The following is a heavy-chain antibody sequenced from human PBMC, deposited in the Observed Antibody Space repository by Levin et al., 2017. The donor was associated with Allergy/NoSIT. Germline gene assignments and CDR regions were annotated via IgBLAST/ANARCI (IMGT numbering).Heavy chain of an antibody. Sequence: GSLRLSCAVYGGSFSGYYWSWIRQPPGKGLEWIGEINHSGSTNYNPSLKSRVTISVDTSKNQFSLKLSSVTAADTAVYYCARDRMCSGGSCYYSDFDYWGQGTLVTVSS. CDR3: ARDRMCSGGSCYYSDFDY. CDR2: INHSGST. V-gene: IGHV4-34*01. D-gene: IGHD2-15*01. CDR1: GGSFSGYY. J-gene: IGHJ4*02.